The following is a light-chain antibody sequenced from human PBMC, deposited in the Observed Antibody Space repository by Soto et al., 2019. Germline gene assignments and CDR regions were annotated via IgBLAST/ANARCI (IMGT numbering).Light chain of an antibody. CDR1: QIVSSSY. CDR2: ATS. V-gene: IGKV3-20*01. J-gene: IGKJ2*01. CDR3: HHYIGSPMYT. Sequence: EIVLTQSPGTLSLSPGERATLSCRASQIVSSSYLAWYQHKPGQAPRLLIYATSSRATGIPDRFSGSGSGTDFTLTISRLEPEDFSVYYCHHYIGSPMYTFGQGTKLEIK.